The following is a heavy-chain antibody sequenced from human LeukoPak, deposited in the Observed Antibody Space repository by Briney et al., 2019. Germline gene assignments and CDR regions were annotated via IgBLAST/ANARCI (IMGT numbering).Heavy chain of an antibody. CDR1: GIPLRNYA. J-gene: IGHJ4*02. Sequence: GGSLRLSCAASGIPLRNYAMSWVCQAPGKGLEWVSSIGDSGGSTNYADSVKARFTISRDNSKNTLYLQMNSLRAEDTAVYYCATGGRYADYWGQGTLVTVSS. CDR3: ATGGRYADY. V-gene: IGHV3-23*01. CDR2: IGDSGGST. D-gene: IGHD1-26*01.